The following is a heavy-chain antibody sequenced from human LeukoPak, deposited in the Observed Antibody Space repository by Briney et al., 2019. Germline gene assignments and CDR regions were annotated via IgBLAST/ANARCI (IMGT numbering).Heavy chain of an antibody. CDR1: GFTFSNAW. D-gene: IGHD7-27*01. CDR2: IKSRSDGGTT. V-gene: IGHV3-15*01. Sequence: GGSLRLSCAASGFTFSNAWMNWVRQAPGKGLEWVGRIKSRSDGGTTDYVAPVEGRFTIPRDDSKHTLYLQVNSLKTEDTAVYYCTTGNWGSFSYWGQGTLVTVSS. J-gene: IGHJ4*02. CDR3: TTGNWGSFSY.